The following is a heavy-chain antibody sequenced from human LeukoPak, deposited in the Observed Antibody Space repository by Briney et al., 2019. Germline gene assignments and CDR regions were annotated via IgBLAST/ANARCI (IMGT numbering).Heavy chain of an antibody. V-gene: IGHV4-59*01. J-gene: IGHJ6*02. CDR1: GGSISSYY. Sequence: SETLSLTCTVSGGSISSYYWSWIRQPPGKGLEWIGYIYYSGSTNYNPSLKSRVTISVDTSKNQFSLKLSSVTAADTAVYYCARGYGDYANYYYYYGMDVWGQGTTVTVSS. D-gene: IGHD4-17*01. CDR2: IYYSGST. CDR3: ARGYGDYANYYYYYGMDV.